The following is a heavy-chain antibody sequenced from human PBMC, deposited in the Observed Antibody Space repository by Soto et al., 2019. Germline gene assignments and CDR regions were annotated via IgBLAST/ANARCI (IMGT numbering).Heavy chain of an antibody. Sequence: SETLSLTCTVSGGSITDHSWVWIRQPAGKGLEWIGRIFSSGSTNYNPSLKGRITMSLDTSKNQFSLKLNSATATDTAVYFCARDQGVVVTADNWFDPWGQGILVTAPQ. V-gene: IGHV4-4*07. J-gene: IGHJ5*02. CDR1: GGSITDHS. CDR3: ARDQGVVVTADNWFDP. D-gene: IGHD2-21*02. CDR2: IFSSGST.